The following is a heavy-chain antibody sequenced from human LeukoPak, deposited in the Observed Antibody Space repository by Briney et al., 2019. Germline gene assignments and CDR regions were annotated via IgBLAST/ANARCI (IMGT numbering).Heavy chain of an antibody. D-gene: IGHD6-13*01. CDR2: INTDGTST. Sequence: GGSQRLSCVASRFTFSTYWMQWVRQAPGKGLVWVSRINTDGTSTTYADSVKGRFTISRDNAKNSLYLQMNSLRVDDTAVYYCATSPGGYSSSWYHWFDPWGQGTLVTVSS. V-gene: IGHV3-74*01. CDR3: ATSPGGYSSSWYHWFDP. J-gene: IGHJ5*02. CDR1: RFTFSTYW.